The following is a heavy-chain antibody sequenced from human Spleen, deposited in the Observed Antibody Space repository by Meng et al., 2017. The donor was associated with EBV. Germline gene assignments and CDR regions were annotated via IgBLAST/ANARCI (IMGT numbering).Heavy chain of an antibody. Sequence: LVHSGGEMKKPGASVKVSCKASGYTFTAYYLHWVRQAPGQGLERVGRINPKSGDTDSGEKFQGRVTMTRDTSISTAYMELSRLKSDDTALYYCARGWLAPFDWWGQGTLVTVSS. CDR3: ARGWLAPFDW. CDR2: INPKSGDT. V-gene: IGHV1-2*06. CDR1: GYTFTAYY. J-gene: IGHJ4*02. D-gene: IGHD5-24*01.